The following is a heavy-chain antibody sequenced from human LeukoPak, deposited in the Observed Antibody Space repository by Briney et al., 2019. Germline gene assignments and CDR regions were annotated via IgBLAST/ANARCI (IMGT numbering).Heavy chain of an antibody. D-gene: IGHD3-22*01. V-gene: IGHV3-30*03. CDR1: GFTVSTNY. J-gene: IGHJ4*02. CDR3: ARQESRNYYYEGLDY. Sequence: GGSLRLSCAATGFTVSTNYMSWVRQAPGKGLEWVALISYNGGKKDYADSVKGRFTIDRDNSKNTVYLQMNSLRPDDTAIYFCARQESRNYYYEGLDYWGQGNLVTVSS. CDR2: ISYNGGKK.